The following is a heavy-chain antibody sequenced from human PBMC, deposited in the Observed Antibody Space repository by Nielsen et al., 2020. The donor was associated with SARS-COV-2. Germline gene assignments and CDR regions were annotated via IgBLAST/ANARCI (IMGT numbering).Heavy chain of an antibody. Sequence: GESLKISCAASGFPFRDFYMSWIRQAPGKCLEWVGYISSSTGYTNYADSVEGRFTISRDNAKNSLYLQMNTLRAEDTAVYYCAKWSPGSSSWLGDWGQGTRVTVSS. D-gene: IGHD6-13*01. CDR2: ISSSTGYT. V-gene: IGHV3-11*03. CDR1: GFPFRDFY. CDR3: AKWSPGSSSWLGD. J-gene: IGHJ4*02.